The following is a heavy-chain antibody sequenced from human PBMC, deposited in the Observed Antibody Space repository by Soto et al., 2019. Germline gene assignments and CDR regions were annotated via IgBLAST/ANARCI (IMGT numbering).Heavy chain of an antibody. CDR2: ISGYNGHT. Sequence: QVQLVQSGAEVRKPGASVKVSCKASGYTFTTDGISWVRQAPGQGLEWMGWISGYNGHTKYAQKFQGRVTMTTDTSAXTVYMDLRSLRSDDTAVYYCAREGEMPYYYYGLDFWGQGTTVTVSS. D-gene: IGHD3-16*01. V-gene: IGHV1-18*01. CDR3: AREGEMPYYYYGLDF. CDR1: GYTFTTDG. J-gene: IGHJ6*02.